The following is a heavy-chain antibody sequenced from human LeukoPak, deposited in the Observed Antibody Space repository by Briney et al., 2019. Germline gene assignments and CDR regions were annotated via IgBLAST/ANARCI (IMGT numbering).Heavy chain of an antibody. Sequence: GASVKVSCKASGYTFTGYYMHWVRQAPGQGLEWMGWINPNSGGTNYAQKFQGRVTMTRDTSISTAYMELSRLRSDDTAVYYCARSRLRFLEWLFYSDDAFDIWGQGTMVTVSS. CDR3: ARSRLRFLEWLFYSDDAFDI. V-gene: IGHV1-2*02. D-gene: IGHD3-3*01. J-gene: IGHJ3*02. CDR2: INPNSGGT. CDR1: GYTFTGYY.